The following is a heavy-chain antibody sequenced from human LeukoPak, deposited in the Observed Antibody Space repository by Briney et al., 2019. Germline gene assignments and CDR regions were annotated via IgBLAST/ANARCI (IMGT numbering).Heavy chain of an antibody. CDR1: VYTFTSYY. J-gene: IGHJ3*02. Sequence: ASVKVSCKASVYTFTSYYMHWVRQAPGHGLEWMGIINPSGGSTSYAQKCQGRVTMTRDTSTSTVYMELSSLRSEDTAVYYCARDRIAVAAPRSAFDIWGQGTMVTVSS. V-gene: IGHV1-46*01. D-gene: IGHD6-19*01. CDR2: INPSGGST. CDR3: ARDRIAVAAPRSAFDI.